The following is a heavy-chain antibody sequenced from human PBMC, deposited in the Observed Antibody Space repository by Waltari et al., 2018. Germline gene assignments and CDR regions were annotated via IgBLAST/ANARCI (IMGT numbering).Heavy chain of an antibody. J-gene: IGHJ4*02. V-gene: IGHV4-61*02. CDR2: VYTSGST. CDR1: GGSISSGSYY. CDR3: ARDSGYIGDKVVPPR. D-gene: IGHD2-21*01. Sequence: QVQLQESGPGLVKPSQTLSLTCTVPGGSISSGSYYWSWIRQTAGKGLEWIGRVYTSGSTNYNPSLKSRVTISVDTSKNQFSLKLSSVTAADTAVYYCARDSGYIGDKVVPPRWGQGTLVTVSS.